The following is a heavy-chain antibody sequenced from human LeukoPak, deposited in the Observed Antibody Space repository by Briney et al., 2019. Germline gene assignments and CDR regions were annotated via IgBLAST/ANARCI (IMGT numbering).Heavy chain of an antibody. CDR2: IYTTGVT. CDR3: AREFLASRRNWVDP. J-gene: IGHJ5*02. CDR1: GDSISHGTYY. V-gene: IGHV4-61*02. D-gene: IGHD6-6*01. Sequence: PSETLSLTCSVSGDSISHGTYYWSWIRQPDGQGLEWIGRIYTTGVTNYNPSLKTRVTISVDPSLNQFSLNLTSVTAEDTAVYYCAREFLASRRNWVDPWGQGTLVTVSS.